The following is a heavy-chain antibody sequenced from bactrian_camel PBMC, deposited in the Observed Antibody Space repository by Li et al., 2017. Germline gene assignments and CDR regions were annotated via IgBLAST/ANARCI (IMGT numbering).Heavy chain of an antibody. CDR3: AANRYRPVIGCSPDHQGYTY. J-gene: IGHJ4*01. CDR1: GFTFSRYA. D-gene: IGHD5*01. CDR2: IYTGGGST. V-gene: IGHV3S40*01. Sequence: DVQLVESGGELVRPRGSLRLSCGASGFTFSRYAMGWIRQAPGKEREGVAAIYTGGGSTYYGDSVKGRFTISQDNAKNMVYLQMNSLKSEDTAMYYCAANRYRPVIGCSPDHQGYTYWGQGTQVTVS.